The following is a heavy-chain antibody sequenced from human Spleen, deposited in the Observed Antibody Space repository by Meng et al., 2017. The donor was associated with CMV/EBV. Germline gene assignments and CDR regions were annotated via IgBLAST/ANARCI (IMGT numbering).Heavy chain of an antibody. CDR3: AKDKADFWSGYYEGGGGMDV. J-gene: IGHJ6*02. V-gene: IGHV3-48*04. D-gene: IGHD3-3*01. CDR1: GFTFNSYS. Sequence: GESLKISCAASGFTFNSYSMNWVRQAPGRGLEWISYISRSSITKYYAGSVKGRFTISRDNAKNSLYLQMNSLRAEDTAVYHCAKDKADFWSGYYEGGGGMDVWGQGTTVTVSS. CDR2: ISRSSITK.